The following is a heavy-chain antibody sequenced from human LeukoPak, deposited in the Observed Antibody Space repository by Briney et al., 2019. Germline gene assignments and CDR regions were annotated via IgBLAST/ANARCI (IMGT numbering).Heavy chain of an antibody. CDR1: GFTVSSNY. D-gene: IGHD3-22*01. CDR2: IYIGGST. J-gene: IGHJ3*02. CDR3: ARVRSGYYSEYAFDI. Sequence: GGSLRLSCAASGFTVSSNYMSWVRQAPGKGLEWVSVIYIGGSTYYADSVKGRFTISRDNSKNTLYLQMNSLSAEDTAVYYCARVRSGYYSEYAFDIWGQGTMVTVSS. V-gene: IGHV3-53*01.